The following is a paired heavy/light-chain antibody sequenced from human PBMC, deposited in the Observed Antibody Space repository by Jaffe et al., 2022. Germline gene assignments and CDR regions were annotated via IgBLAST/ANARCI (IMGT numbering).Heavy chain of an antibody. D-gene: IGHD3-9*01. CDR1: GFSLTTTGVG. J-gene: IGHJ3*02. Sequence: QITLKESGPTLVKPTQTLTLTCTFSGFSLTTTGVGVGWIRQPPGKALEWLALIYWDDDKRYSPSLKSRLTITKDTSKNQVVLTMTNMDPVDTATYYCAHRLSDNYDILTGHPLAQLDDAFDIWGQGTMVTVSS. CDR2: IYWDDDK. V-gene: IGHV2-5*02. CDR3: AHRLSDNYDILTGHPLAQLDDAFDI.
Light chain of an antibody. J-gene: IGLJ1*01. V-gene: IGLV1-51*02. Sequence: QSVLTQPPSVSAAPGQKVTISCSGSSSNIGNKYVSWYQQLPGTAPKLLIYENNKRPSGIPDRFSGSESGTSATLGITGLQTGDEADYYCGTWDSSLSAYVFGTGTKVTVL. CDR1: SSNIGNKY. CDR2: ENN. CDR3: GTWDSSLSAYV.